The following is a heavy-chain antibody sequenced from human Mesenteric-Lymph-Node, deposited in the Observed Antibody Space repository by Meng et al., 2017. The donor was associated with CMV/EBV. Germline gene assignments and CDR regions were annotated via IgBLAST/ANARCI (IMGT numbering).Heavy chain of an antibody. CDR1: GFIVSSNY. V-gene: IGHV3-53*01. CDR2: IYSSGSI. J-gene: IGHJ4*02. CDR3: ASAGCASCSDH. Sequence: GGSLRLSCAASGFIVSSNYVAWVRQAPGKGLEWISVIYSSGSINYADSVKGRFTISRDKSKNTVSLQMNNLRADDTAVYYCASAGCASCSDHWGQGTLVTVSS. D-gene: IGHD2-2*01.